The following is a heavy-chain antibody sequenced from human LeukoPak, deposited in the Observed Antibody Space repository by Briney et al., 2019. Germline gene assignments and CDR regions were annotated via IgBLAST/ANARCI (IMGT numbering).Heavy chain of an antibody. J-gene: IGHJ4*02. D-gene: IGHD4-11*01. V-gene: IGHV3-74*01. Sequence: GGSLRLSCAASGFTVSSNYMSWVRQAPGKGLVWVSHINSDGSSTTYADSVKGRFTISRDNAKNTLYLQMNSLRAEDTAVYYCAKKKTDYSYPSSFDYWGQGTLVTVSS. CDR3: AKKKTDYSYPSSFDY. CDR2: INSDGSST. CDR1: GFTVSSNY.